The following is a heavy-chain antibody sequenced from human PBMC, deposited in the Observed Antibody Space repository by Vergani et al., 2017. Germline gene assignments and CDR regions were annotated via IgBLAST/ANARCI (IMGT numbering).Heavy chain of an antibody. D-gene: IGHD1-26*01. V-gene: IGHV3-64D*06. Sequence: EVQLVESGGGLVQPGGSLRLSCSASGFTFSSYAIHWVRQAPGKGLEYVSAISSNGGSTYYADSVKGRYTISRDNSKNTLYLQMSSLRAEDTAVYYCVTGLTATGDFWGQGTLVTVSS. CDR3: VTGLTATGDF. J-gene: IGHJ4*02. CDR2: ISSNGGST. CDR1: GFTFSSYA.